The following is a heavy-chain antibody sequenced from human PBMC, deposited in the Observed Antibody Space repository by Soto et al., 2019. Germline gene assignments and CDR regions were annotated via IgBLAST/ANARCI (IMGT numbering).Heavy chain of an antibody. CDR3: AKDLVDTAMVYYFDY. CDR2: ISYDGSNK. CDR1: GFTFSSYG. Sequence: PGGSLRLSCAASGFTFSSYGMHWVRQAPGKGLEWVAVISYDGSNKYYADSVKGRFTISRDNSKNTLYLQMNSLRAEDTAVYYCAKDLVDTAMVYYFDYWGQGTLVTVSS. J-gene: IGHJ4*02. V-gene: IGHV3-30*18. D-gene: IGHD5-18*01.